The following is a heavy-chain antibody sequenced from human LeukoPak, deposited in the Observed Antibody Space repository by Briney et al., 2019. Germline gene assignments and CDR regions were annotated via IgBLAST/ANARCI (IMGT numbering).Heavy chain of an antibody. Sequence: GASVKVSCKASGYTFTSYDISWVRQATGQGLEWMGWMNPNSGNTGYAQKFQGRVTMTRNTSISTAYMELSSLRSEDTAVYYCARESGLREYSSSSFDYRGQGTLVTVYS. CDR1: GYTFTSYD. D-gene: IGHD6-6*01. J-gene: IGHJ4*02. CDR2: MNPNSGNT. CDR3: ARESGLREYSSSSFDY. V-gene: IGHV1-8*01.